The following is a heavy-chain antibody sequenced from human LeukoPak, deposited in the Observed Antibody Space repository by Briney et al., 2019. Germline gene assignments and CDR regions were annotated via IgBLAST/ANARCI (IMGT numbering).Heavy chain of an antibody. CDR2: INWNGGST. Sequence: GGSLRLSCAASGFTFDDYGMSWVRQAPGKGLEWVSGINWNGGSTGYADSVKGRFTISRDNAKNSLYLQMNSLRAEDTALYYCARGSYDYDSSGYYTRPTPYYFDYWGQGTLVTVSS. D-gene: IGHD3-22*01. CDR1: GFTFDDYG. J-gene: IGHJ4*02. V-gene: IGHV3-20*04. CDR3: ARGSYDYDSSGYYTRPTPYYFDY.